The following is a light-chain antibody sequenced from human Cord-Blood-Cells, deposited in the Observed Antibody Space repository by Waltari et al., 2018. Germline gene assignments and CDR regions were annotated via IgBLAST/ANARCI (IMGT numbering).Light chain of an antibody. V-gene: IGKV1-8*01. CDR1: QGISSY. CDR2: AAS. Sequence: AIRMTQSPSSLSASTGDRVTIPCRASQGISSYLAWYQQKPGKAPKLLIYAASTLQSGVPSRFSGSGSGTDFTLTISCLQSEDFATYYCQQYYSYPTCGQGTRLEIK. CDR3: QQYYSYPT. J-gene: IGKJ5*01.